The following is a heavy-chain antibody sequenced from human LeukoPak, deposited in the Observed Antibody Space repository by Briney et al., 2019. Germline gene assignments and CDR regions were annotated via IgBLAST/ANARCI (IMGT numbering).Heavy chain of an antibody. Sequence: SVTLSLTCTVSGYSISSGYYWGWIRQPPGKGLEWIGSIYHSGSTYYNPSLKSRVTISVDTSKDQFSLKLSSVTAADTAVYYCARELTLNYDILTGYYYFDYWGQGTLVTVSS. V-gene: IGHV4-38-2*02. CDR2: IYHSGST. D-gene: IGHD3-9*01. J-gene: IGHJ4*02. CDR1: GYSISSGYY. CDR3: ARELTLNYDILTGYYYFDY.